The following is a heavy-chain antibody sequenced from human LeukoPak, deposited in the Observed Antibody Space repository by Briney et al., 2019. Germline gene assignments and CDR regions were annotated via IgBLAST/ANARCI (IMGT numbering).Heavy chain of an antibody. J-gene: IGHJ4*02. CDR3: ARGRARRDYYDSSGYYFPFDY. D-gene: IGHD3-22*01. CDR1: GGSFSGYY. V-gene: IGHV4-34*01. Sequence: SETLSLTCAVYGGSFSGYYWSWIRQPPGKGLEWIGEINHSGSTNYNPSLKSRVTISVDTSKNQFSLKLSSVTAAGTAVYYCARGRARRDYYDSSGYYFPFDYWGQGTLVTVSS. CDR2: INHSGST.